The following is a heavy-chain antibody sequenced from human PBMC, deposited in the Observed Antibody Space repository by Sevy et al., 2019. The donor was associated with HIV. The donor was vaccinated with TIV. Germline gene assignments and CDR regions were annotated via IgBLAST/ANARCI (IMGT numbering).Heavy chain of an antibody. CDR2: IWYDGSNK. Sequence: GGSLRPSCAASGFTFSSYGMHWVRQAPGKGLEWVAVIWYDGSNKYYADSVKGRFTISRDNSKNTLYLQMNSLRAEDTAVYYCAREGLAYCGGDCYSDGGFDIWGQGTMVTVSS. V-gene: IGHV3-33*01. J-gene: IGHJ3*02. D-gene: IGHD2-21*02. CDR1: GFTFSSYG. CDR3: AREGLAYCGGDCYSDGGFDI.